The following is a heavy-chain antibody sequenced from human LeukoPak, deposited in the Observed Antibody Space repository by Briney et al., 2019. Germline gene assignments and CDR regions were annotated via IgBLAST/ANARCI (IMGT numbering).Heavy chain of an antibody. CDR3: ARASDTSTPDY. V-gene: IGHV3-30*03. Sequence: GGSLRLSCAASGFKFSSYGMHWVRQAPGKGLEWVAFISYDGSNKYYADSVKGRFTISRDNSKNTLFLQMNGLRAEDTALFYCARASDTSTPDYWGQGTLVTVS. CDR2: ISYDGSNK. D-gene: IGHD5-18*01. J-gene: IGHJ4*02. CDR1: GFKFSSYG.